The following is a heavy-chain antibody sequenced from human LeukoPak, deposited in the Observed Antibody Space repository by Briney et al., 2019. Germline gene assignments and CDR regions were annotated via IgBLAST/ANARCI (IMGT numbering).Heavy chain of an antibody. CDR3: ARDNSYRRGLDY. Sequence: GGSLRLSCAASGFTFSSYSMNWVRQAPGKGLEWVSYISSSSGTIYYADSVKGRFTISRDNAKNSLYLQMNSLRAEDTAVYYCARDNSYRRGLDYWGQGTLVTVSS. CDR2: ISSSSGTI. J-gene: IGHJ4*02. CDR1: GFTFSSYS. V-gene: IGHV3-48*01. D-gene: IGHD5-18*01.